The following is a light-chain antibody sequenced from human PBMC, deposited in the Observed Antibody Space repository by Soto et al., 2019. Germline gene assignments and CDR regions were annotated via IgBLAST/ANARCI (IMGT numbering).Light chain of an antibody. CDR3: SSYTTSNTLL. J-gene: IGLJ2*01. CDR2: EVS. CDR1: SSNVGSYNY. V-gene: IGLV2-14*01. Sequence: QSVLTQPASVSGSPGQSITISCTGASSNVGSYNYVSWYQQHPGKVPKLMIYEVSNRPSGVSSRFSGSRSGNTASLTISGLQAEDEADYYCSSYTTSNTLLFGGGTKLTVL.